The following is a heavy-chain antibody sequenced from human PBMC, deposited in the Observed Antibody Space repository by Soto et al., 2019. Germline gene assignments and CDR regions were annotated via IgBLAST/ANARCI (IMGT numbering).Heavy chain of an antibody. CDR1: GHTFSNYD. J-gene: IGHJ4*02. CDR3: AKVSREGSAIDFDY. D-gene: IGHD3-10*01. Sequence: QVQLVQSGAELKKPGASVKVSCKASGHTFSNYDMNWVRQATGQGPEWIGWVNPNNGDTGYAQKFQGRVTLTTDISTTTAFMVLTSRRSEETAFYYCAKVSREGSAIDFDYWGQGTLITVSS. CDR2: VNPNNGDT. V-gene: IGHV1-8*01.